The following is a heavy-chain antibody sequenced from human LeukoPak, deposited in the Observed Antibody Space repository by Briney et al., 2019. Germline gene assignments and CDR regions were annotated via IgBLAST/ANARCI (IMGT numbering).Heavy chain of an antibody. CDR3: ACSSYDFWSGYPKGRYYYYYMDV. Sequence: SETLSLTCTVSGGSISGGDYYWSWIRQPPGKGLEWIGYIYYSGSTYYNPSLKSRVTISVDTSKNQFSLKLSSVTAADTAVYYCACSSYDFWSGYPKGRYYYYYMDVWGKGTTVTVSS. CDR2: IYYSGST. V-gene: IGHV4-30-4*08. CDR1: GGSISGGDYY. D-gene: IGHD3-3*01. J-gene: IGHJ6*03.